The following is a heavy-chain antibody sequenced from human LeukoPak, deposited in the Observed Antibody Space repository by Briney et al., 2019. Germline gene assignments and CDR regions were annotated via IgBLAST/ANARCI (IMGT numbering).Heavy chain of an antibody. J-gene: IGHJ4*02. V-gene: IGHV3-23*01. CDR1: GFTFSSYA. CDR2: ISSSGDST. CDR3: AKDGYYDNSGSH. D-gene: IGHD3-22*01. Sequence: PGGSLRLSCAASGFTFSSYAMSWVRQAPGKGLEWVSSISSSGDSTYYADSVKGRFTISRDNSKNTLNLQMNSLRAEDTALYYCAKDGYYDNSGSHWGQGTLVTVSS.